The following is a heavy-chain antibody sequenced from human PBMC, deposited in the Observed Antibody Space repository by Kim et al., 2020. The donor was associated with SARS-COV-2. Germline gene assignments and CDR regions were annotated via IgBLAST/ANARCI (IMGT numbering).Heavy chain of an antibody. Sequence: GGSLRLSCAASGFTFSNAWMSWVRQAPGKGLEWVGRIKSKTDGGTTDYAAPVKGRFTISRDDSKNTLYLQMNSLKTEDTAVYYCTTDYLRFLEWLLYSDYCYYGMDVWGQGTTGTVSS. J-gene: IGHJ6*02. CDR1: GFTFSNAW. CDR3: TTDYLRFLEWLLYSDYCYYGMDV. V-gene: IGHV3-15*01. CDR2: IKSKTDGGTT. D-gene: IGHD3-3*01.